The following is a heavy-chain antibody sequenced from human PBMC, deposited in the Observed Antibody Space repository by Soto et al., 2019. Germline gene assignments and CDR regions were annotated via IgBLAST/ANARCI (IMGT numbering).Heavy chain of an antibody. V-gene: IGHV1-18*01. CDR3: ARVSTFCTNGVCYLGAFDI. Sequence: GASVKVSCKASGYTFTSYGISWVRQAPGQGLEWMGWISAYNGNTNYAQKLQGRVTMTTDTSTSTAYMELRSLRSDDTAVYYCARVSTFCTNGVCYLGAFDIGGKGTMVTV. CDR2: ISAYNGNT. D-gene: IGHD2-8*01. CDR1: GYTFTSYG. J-gene: IGHJ3*02.